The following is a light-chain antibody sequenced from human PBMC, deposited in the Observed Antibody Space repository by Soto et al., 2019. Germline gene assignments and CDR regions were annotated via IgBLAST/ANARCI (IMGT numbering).Light chain of an antibody. CDR2: DAS. CDR1: QSVSSY. J-gene: IGKJ3*01. CDR3: QQRSNWPPVFT. Sequence: EIVLTQSPATLSLSPGERATLSCRASQSVSSYLAWYQQKPGQAPRLLIYDASSRATGIPARFSGSGSGTDFALTISTLEPEDFAVYYWQQRSNWPPVFTFGPGTKVAIK. V-gene: IGKV3-11*01.